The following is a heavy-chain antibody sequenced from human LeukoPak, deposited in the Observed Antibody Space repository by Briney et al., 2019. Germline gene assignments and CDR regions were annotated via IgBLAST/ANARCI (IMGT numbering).Heavy chain of an antibody. D-gene: IGHD2-15*01. CDR3: ARAEDIGYCSGGSCYPQYYFDY. CDR1: GFTVSSNY. CDR2: IYSGVST. V-gene: IGHV3-66*02. J-gene: IGHJ4*02. Sequence: GGSLRLSCAASGFTVSSNYMSWVRQAPGKGLEWVSVIYSGVSTYYADSVKGRFTISRDNSKNTLYLQMNSLRAEDTAVYYCARAEDIGYCSGGSCYPQYYFDYWGQGTLVTVSS.